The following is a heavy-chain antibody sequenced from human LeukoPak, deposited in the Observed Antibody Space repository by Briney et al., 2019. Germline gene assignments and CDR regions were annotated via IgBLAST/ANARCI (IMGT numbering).Heavy chain of an antibody. Sequence: SVKVSCKASGGTFSSYTISWVRQAPGQGLEWMGRIIPILGIANYAQKFQGRVTITADKSTSTAYMELSSLRSEDTAVYYCATLSQSAHQFPFDPWAREPWSPSPQ. CDR1: GGTFSSYT. CDR2: IIPILGIA. J-gene: IGHJ5*02. CDR3: ATLSQSAHQFPFDP. D-gene: IGHD2-2*01. V-gene: IGHV1-69*02.